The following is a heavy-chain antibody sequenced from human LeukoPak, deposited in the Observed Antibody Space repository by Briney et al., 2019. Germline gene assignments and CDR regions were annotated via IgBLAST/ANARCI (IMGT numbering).Heavy chain of an antibody. V-gene: IGHV4-59*01. CDR3: ARVSFLGAIDY. D-gene: IGHD3-16*01. J-gene: IGHJ4*02. CDR2: IYYSGST. CDR1: GGSISSYY. Sequence: SETLSLTCTVSGGSISSYYWSWIRQPPGKGLEWIGYIYYSGSTNYNPSLKSRVTISVDTSKNQFSLKLSSVTAADTAVYYCARVSFLGAIDYWGQGTLVTVSS.